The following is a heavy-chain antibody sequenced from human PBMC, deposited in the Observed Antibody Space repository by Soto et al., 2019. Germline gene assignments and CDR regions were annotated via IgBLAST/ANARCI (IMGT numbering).Heavy chain of an antibody. CDR1: GFTFSSYG. Sequence: GGSLRLSCAASGFTFSSYGMHWVRQAPGKGLEWVAVISYDGSNKYYADSVKGRFTISRDNSKNTLYLQMNSLRAEDTAVYYCAKDLWSDFWMNYGYYGMDVWGQGTTVTVSS. D-gene: IGHD3-3*01. CDR2: ISYDGSNK. J-gene: IGHJ6*02. CDR3: AKDLWSDFWMNYGYYGMDV. V-gene: IGHV3-30*18.